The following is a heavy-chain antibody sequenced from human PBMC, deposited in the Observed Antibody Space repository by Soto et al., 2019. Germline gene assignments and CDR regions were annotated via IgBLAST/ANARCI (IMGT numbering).Heavy chain of an antibody. V-gene: IGHV1-8*01. Sequence: GSVKVSCKASGYTFTSYDINWVRQATGQGLEWMGYMNPNSGNTGYAQEFQGRVTMTWNTSISTAYMELTSLKSEDTAVYYCAREFRRDGSWGQGTLVTVSS. J-gene: IGHJ5*02. CDR1: GYTFTSYD. CDR2: MNPNSGNT. D-gene: IGHD5-12*01. CDR3: AREFRRDGS.